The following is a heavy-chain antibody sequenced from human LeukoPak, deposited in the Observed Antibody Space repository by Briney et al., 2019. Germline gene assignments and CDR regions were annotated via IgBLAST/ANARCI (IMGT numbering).Heavy chain of an antibody. V-gene: IGHV3-21*01. CDR1: GFTFSSYS. J-gene: IGHJ4*02. CDR2: ISSSSSYI. D-gene: IGHD1-26*01. CDR3: ARDRWELGNFDY. Sequence: GGSLRLSCAASGFTFSSYSMNWVRQAPGKGLEWVSSISSSSSYIYYADSVKGRFTISRDNAKNSLYLQMNSLRAEDTAVYYCARDRWELGNFDYWGQGTLVTVSS.